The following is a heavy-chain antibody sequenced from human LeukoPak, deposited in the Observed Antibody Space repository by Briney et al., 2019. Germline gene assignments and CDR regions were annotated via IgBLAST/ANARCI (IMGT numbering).Heavy chain of an antibody. V-gene: IGHV4-30-2*01. CDR2: IYHSGST. J-gene: IGHJ5*01. CDR3: AREKSTVTAGFDF. D-gene: IGHD4-17*01. CDR1: GGSISSGGYS. Sequence: SQTLSLTCAVSGGSISSGGYSWSWIRQPPGKGLEWIGYIYHSGSTYYNPPLKSRVTISVDRSKNQFSLELSSVTAADTAVYYCAREKSTVTAGFDFWGQGTLVTVSS.